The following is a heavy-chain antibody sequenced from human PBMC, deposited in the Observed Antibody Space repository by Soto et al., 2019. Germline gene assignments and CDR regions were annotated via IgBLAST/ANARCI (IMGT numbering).Heavy chain of an antibody. CDR2: ISAYNGNT. J-gene: IGHJ4*02. D-gene: IGHD2-2*01. CDR3: ARDSSLGYSFDY. Sequence: GASVKVSCKASVHSFTKYGFGWVRQAPGQGLEWMGWISAYNGNTKYAQKLQDRVTMTTDTSTSTVFMELRSLRSDDTAVYYCARDSSLGYSFDYWGQGTLVTVSS. CDR1: VHSFTKYG. V-gene: IGHV1-18*01.